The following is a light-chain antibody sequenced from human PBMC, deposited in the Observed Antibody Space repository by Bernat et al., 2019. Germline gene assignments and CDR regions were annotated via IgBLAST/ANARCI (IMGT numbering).Light chain of an antibody. J-gene: IGKJ5*01. Sequence: DVVLTQSPLSLPVTLGQPASISCKSSQSLVSSDGNTYLNWFQQRPGQSPRRLMYKVSNRDSGVPDRFSGSGSGTDLTLKISRVEAEDVGVYYCMQGTHLITFGQGTRLEIK. V-gene: IGKV2-30*01. CDR3: MQGTHLIT. CDR1: QSLVSSDGNTY. CDR2: KVS.